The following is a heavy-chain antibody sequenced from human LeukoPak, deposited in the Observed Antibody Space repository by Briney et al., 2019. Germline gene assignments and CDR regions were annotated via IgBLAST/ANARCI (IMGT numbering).Heavy chain of an antibody. CDR3: ARGRFIFDW. Sequence: PSETLSLPCTVSGASITSGNYYWAWIRQPPGMGLEWIGNIYYGGTTYYNPSLNSRVSISVDTSKNQFSLRLTSVTPADTAVYYCARGRFIFDWWDQGTLVTVSS. CDR1: GASITSGNYY. J-gene: IGHJ4*02. CDR2: IYYGGTT. V-gene: IGHV4-39*07.